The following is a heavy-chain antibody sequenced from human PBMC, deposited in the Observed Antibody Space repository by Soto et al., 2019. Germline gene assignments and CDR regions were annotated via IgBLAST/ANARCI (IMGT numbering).Heavy chain of an antibody. J-gene: IGHJ3*02. CDR1: GYTFTSYG. Sequence: AASVKVSCKASGYTFTSYGFTWVRQAPGQGLEWMGWISAYNGNTNYAQKLQGRVTMTTDTSTSTAYMELRSLRSDDTAVYYCARGFSSGYPGDDAFXIWGQGTMVTV. CDR2: ISAYNGNT. D-gene: IGHD3-22*01. V-gene: IGHV1-18*01. CDR3: ARGFSSGYPGDDAFXI.